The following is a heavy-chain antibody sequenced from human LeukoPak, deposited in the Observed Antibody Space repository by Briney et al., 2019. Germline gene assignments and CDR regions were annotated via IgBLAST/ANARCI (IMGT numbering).Heavy chain of an antibody. V-gene: IGHV3-30*02. J-gene: IGHJ4*02. D-gene: IGHD3-10*01. CDR3: AKEDYYGSGTIDY. CDR2: IRYDGSNK. Sequence: GRSLRLSWAASGFTFSSYGMHWVRQAPGKGLEWVAFIRYDGSNKYYADSVKGRLTISRDNSKNTLYMQMNSLRAAETAVYSCAKEDYYGSGTIDYWGQGTLVTVSS. CDR1: GFTFSSYG.